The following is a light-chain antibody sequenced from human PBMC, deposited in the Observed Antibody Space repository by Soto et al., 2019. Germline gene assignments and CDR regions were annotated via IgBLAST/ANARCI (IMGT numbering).Light chain of an antibody. CDR3: QQYGGTPLT. V-gene: IGKV3-20*01. J-gene: IGKJ4*01. CDR2: GAS. Sequence: DIVLTPSPGTLSLSPWERAPLSFRASQSVSSSYLAWYQQKPGQAPRLLIYGASSRATGIPDRFSGSGSGTDFTLTISRLEPEDSAVYYCQQYGGTPLTFGGGTKVDIK. CDR1: QSVSSSY.